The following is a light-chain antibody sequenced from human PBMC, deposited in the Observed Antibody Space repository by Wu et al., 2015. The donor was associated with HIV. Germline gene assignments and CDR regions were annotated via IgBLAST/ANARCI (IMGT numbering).Light chain of an antibody. J-gene: IGKJ1*01. V-gene: IGKV3-15*01. CDR2: GAS. CDR1: QSVGRN. Sequence: EIVLTQSPGTLSLSPGERATLSCRASQSVGRNLAWYQQKLGQPPRLLIYGASTRATGVPARFSGSGSGATSLSPSAACSLEDFAVYYCHQYDNWPPWTFGQGTKVEIK. CDR3: HQYDNWPPWT.